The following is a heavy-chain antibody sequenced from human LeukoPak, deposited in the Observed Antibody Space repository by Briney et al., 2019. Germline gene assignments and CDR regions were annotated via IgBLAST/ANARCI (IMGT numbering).Heavy chain of an antibody. CDR2: TYYRSKWYN. CDR1: GDSVSSNSAA. Sequence: SQTLSLTCAISGDSVSSNSAAWNWIRQSPSRGLEWLGRTYYRSKWYNDYAVSVKSRITINPDTSKNQFSLQLNSVTPEDTAVYYCASLGGSYYGYYYYYGMDVWGQGTTVTVSS. J-gene: IGHJ6*02. CDR3: ASLGGSYYGYYYYYGMDV. D-gene: IGHD1-26*01. V-gene: IGHV6-1*01.